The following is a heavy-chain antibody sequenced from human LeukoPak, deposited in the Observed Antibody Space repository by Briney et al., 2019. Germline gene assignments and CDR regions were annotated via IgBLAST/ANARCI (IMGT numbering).Heavy chain of an antibody. CDR1: GFTFDDYA. CDR3: AKNTVVVAATTSGYFDL. J-gene: IGHJ2*01. D-gene: IGHD2-15*01. Sequence: SLRLSCAASGFTFDDYAMHWVRQAPGKGLEWVSGISWNSGSIGYADSVKGRFTISRDNAKNSLYLQMNSLRAEDTALYYCAKNTVVVAATTSGYFDLWGRGTLVTVSS. CDR2: ISWNSGSI. V-gene: IGHV3-9*01.